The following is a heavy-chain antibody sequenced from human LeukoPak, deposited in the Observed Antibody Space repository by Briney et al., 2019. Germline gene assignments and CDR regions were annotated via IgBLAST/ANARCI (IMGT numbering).Heavy chain of an antibody. Sequence: GGSLRLSCAASGFTVSSNYMSWVRQAPGKGLEWVSVIYSGGSTYYADSVKGRFTISRDNSKNTLYLQMNSLRAEDTAVYYCARAAGYCSGGSCSTPRRDYYYGMDVWGQGTTVTVSS. CDR3: ARAAGYCSGGSCSTPRRDYYYGMDV. J-gene: IGHJ6*02. V-gene: IGHV3-66*01. CDR2: IYSGGST. D-gene: IGHD2-15*01. CDR1: GFTVSSNY.